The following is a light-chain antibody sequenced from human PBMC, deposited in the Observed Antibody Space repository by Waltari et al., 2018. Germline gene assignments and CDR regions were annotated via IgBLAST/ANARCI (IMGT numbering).Light chain of an antibody. CDR2: LGS. Sequence: IVMTQSPLSLPVTPGEAASISCRARKSPLDRNGYNYLDWYLQKPGQSPQLLIYLGSTRASGVPDRFSGDASGTQFTLRISRVEAEDVGVYYCMQARQTPYTFGQGTKLEIK. CDR1: KSPLDRNGYNY. V-gene: IGKV2-28*01. CDR3: MQARQTPYT. J-gene: IGKJ2*01.